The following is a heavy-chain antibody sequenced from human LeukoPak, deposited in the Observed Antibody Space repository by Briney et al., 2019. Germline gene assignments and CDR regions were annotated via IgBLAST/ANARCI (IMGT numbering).Heavy chain of an antibody. CDR2: INWDDDK. CDR3: ARTLYYYDSSGYYNTGDDAFDI. J-gene: IGHJ3*02. V-gene: IGHV2-70*04. Sequence: SGPALVKPTQTLTLTCTFSGFSLSTTGMRVSWIRQPPGKALEWLERINWDDDKFYSTSLKNRLTISKDTAKNQVVLTMTNMDPVDTATYYCARTLYYYDSSGYYNTGDDAFDIWGQGTMVTVSS. D-gene: IGHD3-22*01. CDR1: GFSLSTTGMR.